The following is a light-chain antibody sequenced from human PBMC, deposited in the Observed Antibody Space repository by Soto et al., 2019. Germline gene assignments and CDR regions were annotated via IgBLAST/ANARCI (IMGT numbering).Light chain of an antibody. Sequence: EIVLTQSPGILSLSPGERATLSCRASQSVSSSYLAWYQQKPGQAPRLLIYGASSRATGIPDRFSGSGFGTDFTLTISRLEPEDFAVYSCQHYSSSPRSWTFGQGTKVEIK. V-gene: IGKV3-20*01. CDR3: QHYSSSPRSWT. J-gene: IGKJ1*01. CDR1: QSVSSSY. CDR2: GAS.